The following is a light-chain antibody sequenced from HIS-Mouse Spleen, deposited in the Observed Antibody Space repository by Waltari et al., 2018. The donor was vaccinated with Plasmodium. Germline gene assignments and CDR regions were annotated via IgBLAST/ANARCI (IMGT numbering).Light chain of an antibody. Sequence: DIVMTQSPASLAVSLGERATINCKSSQSVLYSSNNKNYLAWYHQKPGQPPKLLIYWASTRDSGVPDRFSGSGSGTDFTLTISSLQAEDVAVYYCQQYYSTPLTFGGGTKVEIK. J-gene: IGKJ4*01. CDR2: WAS. CDR1: QSVLYSSNNKNY. CDR3: QQYYSTPLT. V-gene: IGKV4-1*01.